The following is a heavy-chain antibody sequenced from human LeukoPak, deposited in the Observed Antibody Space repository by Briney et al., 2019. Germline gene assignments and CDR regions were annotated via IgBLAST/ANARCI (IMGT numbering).Heavy chain of an antibody. CDR3: AKDGCSSTSCYVRDYYYGVDV. V-gene: IGHV3-23*01. CDR2: ISGGGGST. CDR1: GFTFSSYA. D-gene: IGHD2-2*01. Sequence: PGGSLRLSCAASGFTFSSYAMSWVRQAPGKGLEWVAAISGGGGSTYYADTVKGRFTISRDNSKNTLDLQMNSLRAEDTAVYYCAKDGCSSTSCYVRDYYYGVDVWGQGTTVTVSS. J-gene: IGHJ6*02.